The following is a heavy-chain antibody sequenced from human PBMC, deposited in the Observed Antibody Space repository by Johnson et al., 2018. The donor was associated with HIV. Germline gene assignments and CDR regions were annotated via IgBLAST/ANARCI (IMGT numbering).Heavy chain of an antibody. CDR3: GKGGWWEGLEVKVAAAFDI. CDR1: GITFSSYA. CDR2: ISYDGSNK. J-gene: IGHJ3*02. V-gene: IGHV3-30*04. D-gene: IGHD6-25*01. Sequence: VQLVESGGGVVQPGRSLRLSCAASGITFSSYAMHWVRQAPGKGLEWVAVISYDGSNKYYADSVKGRFTISRDNSKNTLYLQMNSLRAEDTAGYYCGKGGWWEGLEVKVAAAFDIWGQGTMVTVSS.